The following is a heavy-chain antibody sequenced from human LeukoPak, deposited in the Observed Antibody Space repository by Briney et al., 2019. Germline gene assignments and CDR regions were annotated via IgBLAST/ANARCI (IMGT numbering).Heavy chain of an antibody. D-gene: IGHD6-13*01. Sequence: GGSLRLSCAASGFTLITYWMTWVRQAPGKGLEWVANINQDGSEKYYVGSVKGRFTISRDNARNSLYLQMNSLGVEDTAVYYCASISSSWYPYYWGQGTLVTVSS. V-gene: IGHV3-7*01. CDR3: ASISSSWYPYY. CDR1: GFTLITYW. J-gene: IGHJ4*02. CDR2: INQDGSEK.